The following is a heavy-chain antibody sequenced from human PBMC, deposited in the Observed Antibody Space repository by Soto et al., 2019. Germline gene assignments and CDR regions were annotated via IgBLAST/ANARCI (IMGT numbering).Heavy chain of an antibody. V-gene: IGHV3-33*01. CDR3: AGFYVAAGAAPLEY. CDR2: IWHDGSNK. J-gene: IGHJ4*02. CDR1: GVIFSNFG. Sequence: GSLRLSCAASGVIFSNFGMHWVRQAPGKGLEWVGIIWHDGSNKYYADSVEGRFTISRDNSKNTVYLQMNSLRGEDTGIYYCAGFYVAAGAAPLEYWGQGTLVTVSS. D-gene: IGHD1-26*01.